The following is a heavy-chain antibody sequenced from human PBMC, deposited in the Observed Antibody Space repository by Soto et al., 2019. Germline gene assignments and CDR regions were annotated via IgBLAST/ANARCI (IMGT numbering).Heavy chain of an antibody. CDR1: GYTFTSYG. D-gene: IGHD3-22*01. Sequence: RASVKVSCKASGYTFTSYGISWVRQAPGQGLEWMGWISAYNGNTNYAQKLQGRVTMTTDTSTSTAYMELRSLRSDDTAVYYCAREEDYYDSSGYYSYWGQGTLVTVSS. V-gene: IGHV1-18*01. J-gene: IGHJ4*02. CDR2: ISAYNGNT. CDR3: AREEDYYDSSGYYSY.